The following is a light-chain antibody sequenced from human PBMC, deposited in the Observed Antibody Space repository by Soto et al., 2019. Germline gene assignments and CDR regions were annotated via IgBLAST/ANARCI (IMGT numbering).Light chain of an antibody. CDR3: QQYYNRPTWT. CDR1: QSVNSN. J-gene: IGKJ1*01. V-gene: IGKV3-15*01. Sequence: EIVMTQSPATLSVSPGERATLSCRASQSVNSNLAWYQRKPAQAPRLXXYGASTRATGIPARFSGSGSGTEFTLPISSLQSEDFAVYYCQQYYNRPTWTFGQGTRVDI. CDR2: GAS.